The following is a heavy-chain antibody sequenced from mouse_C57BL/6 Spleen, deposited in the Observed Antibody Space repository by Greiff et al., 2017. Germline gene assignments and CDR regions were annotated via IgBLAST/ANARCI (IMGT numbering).Heavy chain of an antibody. CDR1: GFNIKDDY. Sequence: VQLQQSGAELVRPGASVKLSCTASGFNIKDDYKHWVKQRPEQGLEWIGWIDPENGDTEYASKFQGKATITADTSSNTAYLQLSSLTSEDTAVYYCTLIYDGYFWFAYWGQGTLVTVSA. D-gene: IGHD2-3*01. V-gene: IGHV14-4*01. CDR3: TLIYDGYFWFAY. J-gene: IGHJ3*01. CDR2: IDPENGDT.